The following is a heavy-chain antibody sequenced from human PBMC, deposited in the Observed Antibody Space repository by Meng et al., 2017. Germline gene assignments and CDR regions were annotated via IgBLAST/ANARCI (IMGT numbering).Heavy chain of an antibody. CDR2: IRSEAYGGTA. D-gene: IGHD1-26*01. V-gene: IGHV3-49*03. Sequence: GESLKISCTASGFTFDDYAVSWFRQAPGKGLEWVGFIRSEAYGGTAEYAASVKGRFTISRDDSNSIAYLQMNSLKTEDTAVYYCSSSKVGATSFDYWGQGTLVTVSS. CDR3: SSSKVGATSFDY. CDR1: GFTFDDYA. J-gene: IGHJ4*02.